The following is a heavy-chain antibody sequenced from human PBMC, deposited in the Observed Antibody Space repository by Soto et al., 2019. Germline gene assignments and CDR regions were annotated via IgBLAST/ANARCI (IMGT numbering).Heavy chain of an antibody. J-gene: IGHJ5*02. V-gene: IGHV3-21*01. CDR3: ESYSGSYGWFDP. CDR1: GFTFSSYS. Sequence: PGGSLRLSCTASGFTFSSYSMNWVRQAPGKGLEWVSSISSSSSYIYYADSVKGRFTISRDNAKNSLYLQMNSLRAEDTAVYYCESYSGSYGWFDPWGQGTLVTVSS. CDR2: ISSSSSYI. D-gene: IGHD1-26*01.